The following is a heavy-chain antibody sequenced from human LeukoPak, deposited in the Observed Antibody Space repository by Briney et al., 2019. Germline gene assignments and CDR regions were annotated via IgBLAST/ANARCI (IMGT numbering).Heavy chain of an antibody. J-gene: IGHJ2*01. CDR3: TRRYKAPWYFDL. CDR2: IYYSGVT. Sequence: SETLSRTCAVYGGSFSGYYWGWIRQPPGKGLEWIGSIYYSGVTYYTPSLKSRVTISVDTSKNQFSLKLNSVTAADTAVYYCTRRYKAPWYFDLWGRGTLVTVSS. D-gene: IGHD5-18*01. CDR1: GGSFSGYY. V-gene: IGHV4-39*01.